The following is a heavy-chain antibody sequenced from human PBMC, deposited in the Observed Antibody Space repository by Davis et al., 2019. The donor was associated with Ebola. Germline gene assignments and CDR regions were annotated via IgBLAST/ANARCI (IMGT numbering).Heavy chain of an antibody. J-gene: IGHJ4*02. CDR2: VYYSGST. Sequence: SETLSLTCTVSGGSISSYYWCWIRQPPGKGLEWIGCVYYSGSTNYNPSLKSRVTISLDRSRSQFSLKLDSVTSADTAPYYCARSAGYSNSLDYWDQGTLVTVSS. V-gene: IGHV4-59*01. D-gene: IGHD6-6*01. CDR3: ARSAGYSNSLDY. CDR1: GGSISSYY.